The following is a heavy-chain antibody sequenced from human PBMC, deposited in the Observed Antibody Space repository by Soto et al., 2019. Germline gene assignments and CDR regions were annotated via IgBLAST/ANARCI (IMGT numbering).Heavy chain of an antibody. J-gene: IGHJ5*02. CDR3: ARDLGVVAALRGWFDP. CDR1: GGSFSGYY. V-gene: IGHV4-34*01. D-gene: IGHD2-15*01. Sequence: SETLSLTCAVYGGSFSGYYCSWIRQPPGKGLEWIGEINHSGSTNYNPSLKSRVTISVDTSKNQFSLKLSSVTAADTAVYYCARDLGVVAALRGWFDPWGQGTLVTVSS. CDR2: INHSGST.